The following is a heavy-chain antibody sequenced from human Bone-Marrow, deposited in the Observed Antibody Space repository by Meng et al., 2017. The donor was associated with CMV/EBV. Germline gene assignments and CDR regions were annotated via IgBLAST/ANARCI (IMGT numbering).Heavy chain of an antibody. CDR3: ARAHWVRGVSISDAFDI. J-gene: IGHJ3*02. D-gene: IGHD3-10*01. V-gene: IGHV1-69*05. CDR1: GGTFSSYA. Sequence: SVKVSCKASGGTFSSYAISWVRQAPGQGLEWMGGIIPIFGTANYAQKFQGRATITTDESTSTAYMELTSLRSEDTAVYYCARAHWVRGVSISDAFDIWGQGTMVTVSS. CDR2: IIPIFGTA.